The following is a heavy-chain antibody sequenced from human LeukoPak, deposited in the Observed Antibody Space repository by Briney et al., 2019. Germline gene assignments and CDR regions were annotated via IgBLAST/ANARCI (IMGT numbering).Heavy chain of an antibody. V-gene: IGHV3-23*01. J-gene: IGHJ4*02. CDR1: GFTFSTYA. Sequence: RGSLRLSCAASGFTFSTYAMTWVRQAPGKGLEWVSGINSNGDEIYYADSVRGRFTISRDNSNNALYLQMDSLRAEDTAVYYCANWIGSSSRDYWGQGTLVTVSS. CDR2: INSNGDEI. CDR3: ANWIGSSSRDY. D-gene: IGHD6-6*01.